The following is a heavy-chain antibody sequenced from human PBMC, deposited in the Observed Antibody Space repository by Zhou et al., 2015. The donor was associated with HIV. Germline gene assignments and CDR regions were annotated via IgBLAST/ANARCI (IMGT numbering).Heavy chain of an antibody. CDR1: GGTFSSYA. CDR3: AREGLHYGGKPFDY. D-gene: IGHD4-23*01. Sequence: QVQLVQSGAEVKKPGSSVKVSCKASGGTFSSYAISWVRQAPGQGLEWMGGIIPIFGTANYAQKFQGRVTITADESTSTAYMELSSLRSEDTAVYYCAREGLHYGGKPFDYWGQGTLVTVSS. J-gene: IGHJ4*02. CDR2: IIPIFGTA. V-gene: IGHV1-69*12.